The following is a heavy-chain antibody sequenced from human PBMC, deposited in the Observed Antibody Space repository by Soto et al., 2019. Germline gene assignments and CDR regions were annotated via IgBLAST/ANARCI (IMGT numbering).Heavy chain of an antibody. D-gene: IGHD6-13*01. Sequence: EVQLLESGGGLVQPGGSLRLSGAASGFTFSSYAMSWVRQAPGKGLEWVSAISGSGGSTYYADSVKGRFTISRDNSKNTLYLQMNSLRAEDTAVYYCAGGSSYPAYFDYWGQGTLVTVSS. CDR3: AGGSSYPAYFDY. CDR2: ISGSGGST. V-gene: IGHV3-23*01. J-gene: IGHJ4*02. CDR1: GFTFSSYA.